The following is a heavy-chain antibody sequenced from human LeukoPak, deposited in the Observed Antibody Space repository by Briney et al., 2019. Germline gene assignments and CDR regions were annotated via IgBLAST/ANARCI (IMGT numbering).Heavy chain of an antibody. CDR1: GGSISSGDYY. D-gene: IGHD4-17*01. CDR3: ASSYNGYGDYLFDY. Sequence: SETLSLTCTVSGGSISSGDYYWSWIRQPPGKGLEWIGYIYYSGSTYYNPSLKSRVTISVDTSKNQFSLKLSSVTAADTAVYYCASSYNGYGDYLFDYWGQGTLVTVSS. V-gene: IGHV4-30-4*01. CDR2: IYYSGST. J-gene: IGHJ4*02.